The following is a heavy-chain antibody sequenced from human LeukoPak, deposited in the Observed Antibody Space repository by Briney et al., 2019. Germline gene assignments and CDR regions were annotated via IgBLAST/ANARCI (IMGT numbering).Heavy chain of an antibody. CDR1: GGSISSYY. CDR3: ARASSEYDSSGYYDFDY. J-gene: IGHJ4*02. CDR2: IYTSGST. D-gene: IGHD3-22*01. V-gene: IGHV4-4*07. Sequence: SETLSLTCTVSGGSISSYYWSWIRQPAGKGLEWIGRIYTSGSTNYNPSLKSRATMSVDTSKNQFSLKLSSVTAADTAVYYCARASSEYDSSGYYDFDYWGQGTLVTVSS.